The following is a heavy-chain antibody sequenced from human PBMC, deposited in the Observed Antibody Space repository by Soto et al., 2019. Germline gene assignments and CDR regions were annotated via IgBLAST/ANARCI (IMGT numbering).Heavy chain of an antibody. J-gene: IGHJ4*02. CDR3: SRIVQPSPTSPRIAVAGPPDF. CDR2: IFSNDEK. CDR1: GFSLSNARVG. D-gene: IGHD6-19*01. V-gene: IGHV2-26*01. Sequence: QVTLKESGPVLVKPTETLTLTCTVSGFSLSNARVGVSWIRQPPGKALEWLAHIFSNDEKSYSTSLKSRLTITKDTHKSQVVVTMPNTDPVDKATYDCSRIVQPSPTSPRIAVAGPPDFWGQGNLVTVSS.